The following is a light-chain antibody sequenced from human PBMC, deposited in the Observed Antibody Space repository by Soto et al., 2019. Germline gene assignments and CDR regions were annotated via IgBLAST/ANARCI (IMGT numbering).Light chain of an antibody. J-gene: IGKJ1*01. CDR1: QSISTW. CDR3: QQYNSYSEA. V-gene: IGKV1-5*03. CDR2: KAS. Sequence: DIQMTQSPSTLSGSVVDRGTITCRASQSISTWLAWYQQKPGKAPKLLIYKASTRNSGVPARFSGSGSGTEFTLTISSLQPDDFATYYCQQYNSYSEAFGQGTKVDIK.